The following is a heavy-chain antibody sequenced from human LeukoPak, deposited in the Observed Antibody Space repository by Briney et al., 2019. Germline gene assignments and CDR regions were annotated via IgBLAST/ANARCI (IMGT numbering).Heavy chain of an antibody. Sequence: GGSLRLSCAASGFSFSRMSWVRQAPGKGLEWVANIKQDGREKYYVDSVKGRFTISRDNAKNSLYLQMNSLRAEDTAVDYCARVEDYDILTGFDYWGQGTLVTVSS. CDR3: ARVEDYDILTGFDY. V-gene: IGHV3-7*01. CDR1: GFSFSR. J-gene: IGHJ4*02. D-gene: IGHD3-9*01. CDR2: IKQDGREK.